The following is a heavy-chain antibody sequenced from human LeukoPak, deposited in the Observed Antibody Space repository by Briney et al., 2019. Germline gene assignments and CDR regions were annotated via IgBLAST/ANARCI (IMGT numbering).Heavy chain of an antibody. V-gene: IGHV3-48*01. Sequence: GGSLRLSCAASGFTFSSCGMNWVRQAPGKGLEWVSYISSSGNTIYYADSVKGRFTISRDNAKNSLYLQINSLRAEDTAVYYCATESGTYSGTCFDYWGQGTLVTVSS. CDR1: GFTFSSCG. J-gene: IGHJ4*02. D-gene: IGHD1-26*01. CDR2: ISSSGNTI. CDR3: ATESGTYSGTCFDY.